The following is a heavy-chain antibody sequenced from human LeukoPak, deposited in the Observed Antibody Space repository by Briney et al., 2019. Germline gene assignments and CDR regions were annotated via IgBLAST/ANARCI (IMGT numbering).Heavy chain of an antibody. CDR3: ARGYSNYIAWFDP. V-gene: IGHV3-66*02. CDR2: IYSDGRT. Sequence: PGGSLRLSCAASGFTVSSNYMSWVRQAPGKGLEWVSVIYSDGRTYYADSVEGRFTISRDNSKNTLYLQMNSLRVEDTALYYCARGYSNYIAWFDPWGQGTLVTVSS. J-gene: IGHJ5*02. CDR1: GFTVSSNY. D-gene: IGHD4-11*01.